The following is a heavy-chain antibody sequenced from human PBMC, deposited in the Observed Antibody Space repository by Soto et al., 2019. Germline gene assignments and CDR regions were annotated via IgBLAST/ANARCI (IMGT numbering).Heavy chain of an antibody. V-gene: IGHV4-38-2*01. D-gene: IGHD4-17*01. J-gene: IGHJ5*02. Sequence: PSETLSLTCHFSVYSINSDYYCSCIRQPPGKGLEWIGSVYRTAIPLYNPSLKSRVSISVDMSKNQFSLNLTSVTAADTAVYYCDRRGRLRERYLEPWGQGTRVNVSS. CDR1: VYSINSDYY. CDR3: DRRGRLRERYLEP. CDR2: VYRTAIP.